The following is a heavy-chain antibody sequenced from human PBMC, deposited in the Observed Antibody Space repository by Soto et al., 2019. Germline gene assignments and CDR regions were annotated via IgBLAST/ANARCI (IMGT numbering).Heavy chain of an antibody. CDR1: GLTVSSTY. J-gene: IGHJ6*02. V-gene: IGHV3-53*01. Sequence: SGGSLRLSCAASGLTVSSTYLRWLRHAPGRGLEWVSGVYSGGSTYYADSVKGRFTISRDNSKNTLYLQMNSLRAEDTAVYYCAGCSSWYGRYYYYGMDVWGQGTTVTVA. CDR2: VYSGGST. D-gene: IGHD6-13*01. CDR3: AGCSSWYGRYYYYGMDV.